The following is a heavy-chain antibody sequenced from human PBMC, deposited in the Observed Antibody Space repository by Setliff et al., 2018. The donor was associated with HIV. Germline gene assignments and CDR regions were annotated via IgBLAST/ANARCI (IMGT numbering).Heavy chain of an antibody. D-gene: IGHD3-10*01. CDR1: GGSINTGSYY. J-gene: IGHJ4*02. Sequence: SETLSLTCTVSGGSINTGSYYWGWIRQPPGKGLESIGTIYYSGSTYYKSSLKSRLTISVDTSKNQFSLKMSSVTAADTAVYYCARARGPEGYFDSWGQGTLVTVS. CDR2: IYYSGST. V-gene: IGHV4-39*07. CDR3: ARARGPEGYFDS.